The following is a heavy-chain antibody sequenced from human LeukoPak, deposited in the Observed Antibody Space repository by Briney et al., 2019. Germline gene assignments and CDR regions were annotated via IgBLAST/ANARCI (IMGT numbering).Heavy chain of an antibody. D-gene: IGHD3-22*01. CDR1: GLTFSDAW. J-gene: IGHJ4*02. CDR2: IKSKTDGGTT. Sequence: GGSLRLSCAASGLTFSDAWMSWVRQAPGRGLEWVGRIKSKTDGGTTDYAAPVKGRFTISRDDSKNTLYLQMNSLKTEDTAVYYCTAEIVDYYDSSGSYYFDYWGQGTLVTVSS. CDR3: TAEIVDYYDSSGSYYFDY. V-gene: IGHV3-15*01.